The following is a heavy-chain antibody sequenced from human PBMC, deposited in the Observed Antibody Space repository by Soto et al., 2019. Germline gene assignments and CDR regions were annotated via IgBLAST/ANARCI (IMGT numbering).Heavy chain of an antibody. V-gene: IGHV3-21*01. D-gene: IGHD2-2*02. J-gene: IGHJ6*02. CDR1: GFTFSSYS. Sequence: EVQLVESGGGLVKPGGSLRLSCAASGFTFSSYSMNWVRQAPGKGLEWVSSISSSSSYIYYADSVKGRFTISRDNAKNSLYLQMNSLRAEDTAVYYCASLCLPKAGYCSSTSCYTGSPTYYGMDVWGQGTTVTVSS. CDR2: ISSSSSYI. CDR3: ASLCLPKAGYCSSTSCYTGSPTYYGMDV.